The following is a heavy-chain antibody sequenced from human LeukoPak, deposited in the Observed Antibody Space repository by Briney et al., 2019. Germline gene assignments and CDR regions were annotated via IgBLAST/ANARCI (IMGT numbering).Heavy chain of an antibody. J-gene: IGHJ4*02. D-gene: IGHD2-15*01. Sequence: GGSLRLSFAASGFTFDDYAMHWVRQAPGKGLEWVSGISWNSGSIGYADSVKGRFTISRDNAKNSIYLQMNSMKDEDTALYYCGKDITPGGLDYLGQGTLVTVSS. V-gene: IGHV3-9*01. CDR3: GKDITPGGLDY. CDR1: GFTFDDYA. CDR2: ISWNSGSI.